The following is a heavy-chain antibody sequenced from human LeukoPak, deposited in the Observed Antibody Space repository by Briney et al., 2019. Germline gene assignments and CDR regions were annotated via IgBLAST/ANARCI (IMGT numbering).Heavy chain of an antibody. CDR3: ARDESFIDYGDYVHIDY. CDR2: ISYDGSNK. Sequence: PGGSLRLSCAASGFTFSSYAMHWVRQAPGKGLEWVAVISYDGSNKYYADSVKGRFTISRDNSKNTLYLQMNSLRAEDTAVYYCARDESFIDYGDYVHIDYWGQGTLVTVSS. V-gene: IGHV3-30-3*01. CDR1: GFTFSSYA. J-gene: IGHJ4*02. D-gene: IGHD4-17*01.